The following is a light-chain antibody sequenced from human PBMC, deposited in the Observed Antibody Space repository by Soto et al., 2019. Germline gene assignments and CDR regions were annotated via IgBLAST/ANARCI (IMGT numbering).Light chain of an antibody. CDR2: GAS. V-gene: IGKV3-15*01. CDR3: QQYNKWPPIT. Sequence: EIVMTQSPATLSVSPGERATLSCRASQSIRSDLAWYQQKPGQAPSLLIFGASTRSNGVPARFSGSGSGTEFTITISSLQSEDFAVYYCQQYNKWPPITFGQGTRLDIK. CDR1: QSIRSD. J-gene: IGKJ5*01.